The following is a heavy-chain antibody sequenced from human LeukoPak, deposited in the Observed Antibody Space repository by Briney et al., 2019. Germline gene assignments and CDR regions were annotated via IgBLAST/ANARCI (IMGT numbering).Heavy chain of an antibody. CDR1: GYIFTNYY. CDR3: ARAADFDP. D-gene: IGHD2-15*01. V-gene: IGHV1-46*01. CDR2: INPSGGGT. Sequence: ASVKVSCKASGYIFTNYYIHWARQAPGQGLEWVGMINPSGGGTNYAQRFQGRVTMTRDTSTTTVYMELSSPRSEDTAVYYCARAADFDPWGQGTLVTVSS. J-gene: IGHJ5*02.